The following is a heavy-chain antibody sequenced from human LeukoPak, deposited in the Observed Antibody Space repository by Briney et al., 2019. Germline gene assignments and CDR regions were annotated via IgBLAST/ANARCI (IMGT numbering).Heavy chain of an antibody. Sequence: SVTVSCKASGFTFTSSAVQWVRQARGQRLEWIGWIVVGSGNTNYAQKFQERVTITRDMSTSTAYMELSSLRSEDTAVYYCAAGNGSGIRGMDVWGQGTTVTVSS. CDR3: AAGNGSGIRGMDV. CDR1: GFTFTSSA. CDR2: IVVGSGNT. D-gene: IGHD3-10*01. V-gene: IGHV1-58*01. J-gene: IGHJ6*02.